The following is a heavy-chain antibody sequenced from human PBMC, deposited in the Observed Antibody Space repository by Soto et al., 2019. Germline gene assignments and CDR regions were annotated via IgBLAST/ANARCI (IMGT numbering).Heavy chain of an antibody. D-gene: IGHD5-12*01. V-gene: IGHV4-61*01. CDR3: ARGYSGYDLRYYYGMDV. CDR2: IYYSGST. Sequence: SETLSLTCTVSGCSVSSGSYYWSWIRQPPGKGLEWIGYIYYSGSTNYNPSLKSRVTISVDTSKNQFSLKLSSVTAADTAVYYCARGYSGYDLRYYYGMDVWGQGTRVTVS. J-gene: IGHJ6*02. CDR1: GCSVSSGSYY.